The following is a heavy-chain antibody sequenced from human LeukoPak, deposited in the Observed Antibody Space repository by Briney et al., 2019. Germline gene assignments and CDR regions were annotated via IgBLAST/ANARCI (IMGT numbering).Heavy chain of an antibody. CDR1: GFTFSSYA. V-gene: IGHV3-30-3*01. D-gene: IGHD6-6*01. Sequence: PARSLRLSCAASGFTFSSYAMHWVRQAPGKGLEWVAFISSDGGNKYYADSVKGRFTISRDNSKNTLYLQINSPRDEDTAVYYCDPHDSASQFWGQGTLVTVSS. CDR2: ISSDGGNK. J-gene: IGHJ4*02. CDR3: DPHDSASQF.